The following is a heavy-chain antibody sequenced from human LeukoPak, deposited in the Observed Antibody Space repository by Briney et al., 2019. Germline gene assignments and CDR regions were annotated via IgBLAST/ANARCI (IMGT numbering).Heavy chain of an antibody. CDR1: GASISSYSYG. J-gene: IGHJ4*02. Sequence: AETLSLTCTGSGASISSYSYGWGWLRQPPGKGLEWIGTIIYSGRTFYNPSLKRRASISADTSKNQFSLKLISVTAADTAVYYCARHGDSSGSDYWGEATLVSVSS. CDR3: ARHGDSSGSDY. CDR2: IIYSGRT. V-gene: IGHV4-39*01. D-gene: IGHD6-19*01.